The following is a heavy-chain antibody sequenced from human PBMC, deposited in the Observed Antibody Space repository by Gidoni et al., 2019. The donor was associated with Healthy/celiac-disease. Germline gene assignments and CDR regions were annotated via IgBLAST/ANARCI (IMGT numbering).Heavy chain of an antibody. CDR3: ARGGLRYFDWLGDYFDY. CDR2: IIPNLGIA. Sequence: QVQLVQSGAEVKKPGSSVKVSCKASGGTFSSYAISWVRQAPGQGLEWMGRIIPNLGIANYAQKSQGSVTITADKSTSTAYMELSSLRSEDTAVYYCARGGLRYFDWLGDYFDYWGQGTLVTVSS. D-gene: IGHD3-9*01. CDR1: GGTFSSYA. J-gene: IGHJ4*02. V-gene: IGHV1-69*09.